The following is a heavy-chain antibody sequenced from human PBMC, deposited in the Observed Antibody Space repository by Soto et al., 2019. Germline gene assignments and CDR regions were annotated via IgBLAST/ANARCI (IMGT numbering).Heavy chain of an antibody. V-gene: IGHV3-30-3*01. CDR2: ISYDGSNK. CDR3: ARVFVFELLGPGVDY. J-gene: IGHJ4*02. Sequence: VQLVESGGGVVQPGRSLRLSCAASGFTFSSYAMHWVRQAPGKGLEWVAVISYDGSNKYYADSVKGRFTISRDNSKNTLYLQMNSLRAEDTAVYYCARVFVFELLGPGVDYWGQGTLVTVSS. D-gene: IGHD3-10*01. CDR1: GFTFSSYA.